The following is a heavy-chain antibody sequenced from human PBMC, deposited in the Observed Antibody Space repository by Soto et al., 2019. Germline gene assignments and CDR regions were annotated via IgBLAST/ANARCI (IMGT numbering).Heavy chain of an antibody. Sequence: ASVKVSCKASGYTFTGYCMHWVRQAPGQGLEWMGWINPNSGGTNYAQKFQGRVTMTRDTSISTAYMELSRLRSDDTAVYYCARVFPHYYDSSGYYQPDDAFDIWGQGTMVTVSS. V-gene: IGHV1-2*02. D-gene: IGHD3-22*01. J-gene: IGHJ3*02. CDR1: GYTFTGYC. CDR3: ARVFPHYYDSSGYYQPDDAFDI. CDR2: INPNSGGT.